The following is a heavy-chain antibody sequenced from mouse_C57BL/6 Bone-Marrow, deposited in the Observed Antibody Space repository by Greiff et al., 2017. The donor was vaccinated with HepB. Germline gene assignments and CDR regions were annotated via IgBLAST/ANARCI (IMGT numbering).Heavy chain of an antibody. V-gene: IGHV1-26*01. CDR1: GKTLTDYY. D-gene: IGHD2-4*01. J-gene: IGHJ2*01. CDR3: ARGEDYDGGFDY. Sequence: VQLQQSGPELVKPGASVKISCKASGKTLTDYYMNWVKQSHGKSLEWIGDINPNNGGTSYNKKFKGKATLTVDKSTSTAYRELRILTSEDSEVYYCARGEDYDGGFDYWGQGTTLTVSS. CDR2: INPNNGGT.